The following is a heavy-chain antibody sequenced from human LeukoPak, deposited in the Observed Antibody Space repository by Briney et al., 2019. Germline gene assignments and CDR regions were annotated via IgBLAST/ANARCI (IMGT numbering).Heavy chain of an antibody. CDR3: ARYSLHGAKKFDY. CDR1: GFTFSSYG. J-gene: IGHJ4*02. D-gene: IGHD4-17*01. Sequence: QPGRSLRLSCAASGFTFSSYGMHWVRQAPGKGLEWVAVIWYGGNNRYYADSVKGRFTISRDNSKNTLYLQMNSLRAEDTAVYYCARYSLHGAKKFDYWGQGTLVTVSS. V-gene: IGHV3-33*01. CDR2: IWYGGNNR.